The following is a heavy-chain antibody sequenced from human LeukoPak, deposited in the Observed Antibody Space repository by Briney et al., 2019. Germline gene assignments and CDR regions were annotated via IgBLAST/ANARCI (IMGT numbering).Heavy chain of an antibody. J-gene: IGHJ5*02. CDR1: GFTFSDYY. D-gene: IGHD2-15*01. CDR3: ARRGTTYCTVDSCHPNWFDP. CDR2: INGSSSDT. Sequence: GGSLRLSCAASGFTFSDYYMTWIRQAPGRGLEWISYINGSSSDTKYADSVKGRFTISRDNAKNSVYLLMNCLRAEDTAVYYCARRGTTYCTVDSCHPNWFDPWGQGTLVTVSS. V-gene: IGHV3-11*03.